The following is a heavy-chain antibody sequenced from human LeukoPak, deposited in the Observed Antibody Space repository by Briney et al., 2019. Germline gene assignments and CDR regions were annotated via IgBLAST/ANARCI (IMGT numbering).Heavy chain of an antibody. J-gene: IGHJ4*02. Sequence: GASVKVSCKASGYTFTGYYMHWVRQAPGQGLEWMGWINPNSGGTNYAQKFQGRVTMTRDTSITTAYMELTRLSSDDTAVYYCARDPLRLVRGSFPFDYWGQGTLVTVSS. CDR3: ARDPLRLVRGSFPFDY. CDR1: GYTFTGYY. D-gene: IGHD1-26*01. V-gene: IGHV1-2*02. CDR2: INPNSGGT.